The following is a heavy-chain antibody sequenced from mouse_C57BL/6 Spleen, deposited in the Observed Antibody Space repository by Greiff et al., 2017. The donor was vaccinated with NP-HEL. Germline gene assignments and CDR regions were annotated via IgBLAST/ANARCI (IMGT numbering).Heavy chain of an antibody. CDR2: IDPENGDT. D-gene: IGHD4-1*01. J-gene: IGHJ2*01. CDR3: TTHWVDY. V-gene: IGHV14-4*01. CDR1: GFNIKDDY. Sequence: VQLQQSGAELVRPGASVKLSCTASGFNIKDDYMHWVKQRPEQGLEWIGWIDPENGDTEYASKFQGKATITADTYSNTAYLQLSSLTSEDTAVYYCTTHWVDYWGQGTTLTVSS.